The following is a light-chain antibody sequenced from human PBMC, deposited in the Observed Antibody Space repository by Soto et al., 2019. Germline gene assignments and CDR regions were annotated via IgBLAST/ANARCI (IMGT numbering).Light chain of an antibody. Sequence: TQSPSCVAASVEDRVTTGCGASQDIAGYLAWYQHKQGRTPELLXHGASRLQSGVPARFSVSVSGTDRTISINSLQKEDGSTYYCQQAYSFTITLGQGTRLEIK. CDR1: QDIAGY. V-gene: IGKV1D-12*01. CDR3: QQAYSFTIT. CDR2: GAS. J-gene: IGKJ5*01.